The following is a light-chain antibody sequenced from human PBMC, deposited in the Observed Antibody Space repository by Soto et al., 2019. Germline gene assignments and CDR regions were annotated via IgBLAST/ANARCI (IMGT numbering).Light chain of an antibody. J-gene: IGKJ2*01. CDR3: QQGHNWPLT. Sequence: EIEMTQSPATLSLSPGERAALSCRASQSINSELAWYQQKPGQPPRLLIYGASTRATGVPARFSGSESGSEFTLTISGLQSEDFAVYYCQQGHNWPLTLGQGTRLEI. CDR2: GAS. V-gene: IGKV3-15*01. CDR1: QSINSE.